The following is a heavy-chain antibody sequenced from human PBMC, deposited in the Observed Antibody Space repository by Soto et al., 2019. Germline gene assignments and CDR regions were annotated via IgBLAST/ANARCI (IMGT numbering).Heavy chain of an antibody. Sequence: GGSLRLSCVASGFFLSDFGMHWVRQAPGKGLEWVAVITGSGSNTYYADSVKGRFTISRDNSKNTPYLQMNSLRAEDTAVYYCAKESGSSTSCYGYWGQGTLVTVSS. D-gene: IGHD2-2*01. V-gene: IGHV3-23*01. CDR3: AKESGSSTSCYGY. J-gene: IGHJ4*02. CDR1: GFFLSDFG. CDR2: ITGSGSNT.